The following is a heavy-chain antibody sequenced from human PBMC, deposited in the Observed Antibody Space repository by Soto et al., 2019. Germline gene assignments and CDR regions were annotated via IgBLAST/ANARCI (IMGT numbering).Heavy chain of an antibody. J-gene: IGHJ4*02. Sequence: QVQLVQSGAEVKKPGSSVKVSCKASGGTFNTHTISWVRQAPGQGLEWMGGIIPIFGTTNYAQNFQGRVTITADESTSKAYMELSRLISEDTAVYYCARVSLRGHLLGHFDYWGQGSLVTVSS. CDR1: GGTFNTHT. D-gene: IGHD3-10*01. CDR3: ARVSLRGHLLGHFDY. CDR2: IIPIFGTT. V-gene: IGHV1-69*01.